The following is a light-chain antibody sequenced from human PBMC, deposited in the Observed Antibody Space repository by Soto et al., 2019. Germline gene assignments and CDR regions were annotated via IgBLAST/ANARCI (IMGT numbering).Light chain of an antibody. CDR1: HSVSSW. J-gene: IGKJ4*01. V-gene: IGKV1-5*03. Sequence: DIQMTQSPSTLSASVGDRVTITCRASHSVSSWLAWYQQKPGKAPKLLIYKSSTLQSGVPSRFSGSGSWTEFTLTITSLQPDYFATYYYQQYNGYPLNFGGGTKVEIK. CDR2: KSS. CDR3: QQYNGYPLN.